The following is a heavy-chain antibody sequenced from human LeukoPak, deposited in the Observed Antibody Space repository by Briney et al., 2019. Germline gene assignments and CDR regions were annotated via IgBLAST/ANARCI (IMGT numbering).Heavy chain of an antibody. D-gene: IGHD2-15*01. Sequence: GGSLRLSCAASGFTFSSYDMHWVRQATGKGLEWVSAIGTAGDTYYPGSVKGRFTISRENAKNSLYLQMNSLRAGDTAVYYCARGGYCSGGSCYPASGFDYWGQGTLVTVSS. CDR2: IGTAGDT. CDR1: GFTFSSYD. J-gene: IGHJ4*02. V-gene: IGHV3-13*01. CDR3: ARGGYCSGGSCYPASGFDY.